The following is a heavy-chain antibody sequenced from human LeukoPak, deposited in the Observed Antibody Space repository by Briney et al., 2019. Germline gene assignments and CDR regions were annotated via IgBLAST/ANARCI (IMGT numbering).Heavy chain of an antibody. CDR3: ATSLGYSSGWYVVDYYYMDV. J-gene: IGHJ6*03. V-gene: IGHV1-2*02. D-gene: IGHD6-19*01. CDR1: GYTFTGYY. Sequence: GASVKVSCKASGYTFTGYYMRWVRQAPGQGLEWMGWINPNSGGTNYAQKFQGRVTMTRDTSISTAYMELSRLRSDDTAVYYCATSLGYSSGWYVVDYYYMDVWGKGTTVTVSS. CDR2: INPNSGGT.